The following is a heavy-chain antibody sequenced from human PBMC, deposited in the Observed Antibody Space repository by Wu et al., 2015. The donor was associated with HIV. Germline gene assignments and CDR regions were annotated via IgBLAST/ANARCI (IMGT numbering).Heavy chain of an antibody. CDR1: GYTFTGYY. Sequence: QVQLVQTGAEVESPGASVKVSCKTSGYTFTGYYMNWVRQAPGQGLEWLGWINPNSGGTNYAQNFRGRITMTGDTSISTAYMELSRLRSDDTAVYYCAKNGHYDIFEYYFDYWGQGTLVTVSS. J-gene: IGHJ4*02. CDR2: INPNSGGT. D-gene: IGHD3-9*01. CDR3: AKNGHYDIFEYYFDY. V-gene: IGHV1-2*02.